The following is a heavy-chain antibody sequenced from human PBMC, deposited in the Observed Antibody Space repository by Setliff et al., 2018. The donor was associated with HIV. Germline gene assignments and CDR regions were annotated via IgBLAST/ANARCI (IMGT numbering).Heavy chain of an antibody. V-gene: IGHV4-4*08. D-gene: IGHD6-13*01. CDR3: ARGARLLAGYSDRWDYYYMGV. CDR2: IYTSGDT. CDR1: GGSISSYY. J-gene: IGHJ6*03. Sequence: SETLSLTYTVSGGSISSYYWSWIRQPPGKGLEWIGYIYTSGDTNYNPSLKSRVTISVDTSKNQFSLKVNSVTAADTAVYYCARGARLLAGYSDRWDYYYMGVWGKGTTVTVSS.